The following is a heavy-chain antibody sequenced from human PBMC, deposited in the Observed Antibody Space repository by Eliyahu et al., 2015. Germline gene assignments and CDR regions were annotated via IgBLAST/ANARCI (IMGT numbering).Heavy chain of an antibody. D-gene: IGHD6-19*01. J-gene: IGHJ4*02. Sequence: EVQLLESGGGLVQPGGSLRLSCVASGFTFSRCAMSWVRXAPGKGLXWVSVIGGGDFDYARYYADXVKGRFTISRDNSKNTLYLQLNSLRPEDTAVYYCAKRDSLSTGYGLFESWGQGDLVTVSS. CDR1: GFTFSRCA. CDR2: IGGGDFDYAR. V-gene: IGHV3-23*01. CDR3: AKRDSLSTGYGLFES.